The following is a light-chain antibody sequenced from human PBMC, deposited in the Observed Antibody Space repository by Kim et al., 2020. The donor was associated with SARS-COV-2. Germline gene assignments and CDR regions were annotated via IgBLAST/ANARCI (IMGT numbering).Light chain of an antibody. CDR1: QSDSTS. CDR3: QQGNTWPLS. Sequence: LSPGDRATPSCRASQSDSTSLAWYQQKPGQATRLLIYDASNRAPGIPARFSGGGSGTDFTLSISSLEPEDFAVYYCQQGNTWPLSFGGGTKVDIK. CDR2: DAS. J-gene: IGKJ4*01. V-gene: IGKV3-11*01.